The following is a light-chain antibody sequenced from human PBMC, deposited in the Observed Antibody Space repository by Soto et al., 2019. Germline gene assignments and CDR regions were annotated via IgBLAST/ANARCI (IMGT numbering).Light chain of an antibody. CDR1: SSNIGAGYG. V-gene: IGLV1-40*01. CDR2: EVN. CDR3: SSYAGSSNV. J-gene: IGLJ1*01. Sequence: QSVLTQPPSVSGAPGQRVTISCTGSSSNIGAGYGVHWYQQLPGKAPKLMIYEVNKRPSGVPDRFSGSKSGNTASLTVSGLQAEDEADYYCSSYAGSSNVFGPGTKVTVL.